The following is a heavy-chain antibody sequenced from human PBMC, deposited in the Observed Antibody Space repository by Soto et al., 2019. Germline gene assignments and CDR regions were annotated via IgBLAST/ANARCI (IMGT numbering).Heavy chain of an antibody. Sequence: GGSLRLSCAASGFTFNNYGMHWVRQAPGKGLEWVAIIWYDGSNKYYAESVKGRFTISRDNSKNALYLQMNSLRAEDTAVYFCARDTGVDGSPFDYWGQGTLVTVSS. V-gene: IGHV3-33*01. CDR3: ARDTGVDGSPFDY. CDR2: IWYDGSNK. CDR1: GFTFNNYG. J-gene: IGHJ4*02. D-gene: IGHD2-15*01.